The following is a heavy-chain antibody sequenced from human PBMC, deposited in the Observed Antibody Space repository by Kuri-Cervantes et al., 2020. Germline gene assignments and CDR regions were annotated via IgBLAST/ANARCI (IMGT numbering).Heavy chain of an antibody. CDR2: IYYSGST. CDR1: GGSISSYY. V-gene: IGHV4-59*01. D-gene: IGHD6-19*01. Sequence: ESLKISCTVSGGSISSYYWSWIRQPPGKGLEWIGYIYYSGSTNYNPSLKSRVTISVDTSKNQFSLKLSSVTAADTAVYYCARGSGWYGYWGQGTLVTVSS. J-gene: IGHJ4*02. CDR3: ARGSGWYGY.